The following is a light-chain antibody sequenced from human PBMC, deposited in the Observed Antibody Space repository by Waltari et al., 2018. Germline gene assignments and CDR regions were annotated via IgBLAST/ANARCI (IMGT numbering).Light chain of an antibody. Sequence: QSALTQPDSVYGSHGQSITILCNGINRDVGGYNYVSWYKQHLGKVPKLLIFDVSNRPSGVSNRFSGSKSGNTASLTISGLQAEDESDYYCCSFTSRSTWVFGGGTKLTVL. CDR2: DVS. V-gene: IGLV2-14*01. CDR3: CSFTSRSTWV. CDR1: NRDVGGYNY. J-gene: IGLJ3*02.